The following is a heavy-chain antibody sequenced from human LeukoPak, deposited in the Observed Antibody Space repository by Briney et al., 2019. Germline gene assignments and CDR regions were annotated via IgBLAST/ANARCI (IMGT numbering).Heavy chain of an antibody. CDR3: ARSIRGCSSTPCYEDY. CDR1: GYTLSDYY. Sequence: ASVKVSCKASGYTLSDYYIHWVRQAPGQGLEWMGMINPSGGSTSYAQKFQGRVTITRDTSTSTVYMDLNSLKSEDTAVYFCARSIRGCSSTPCYEDYWGQGTLVTVSS. V-gene: IGHV1-46*01. CDR2: INPSGGST. J-gene: IGHJ4*02. D-gene: IGHD2-2*01.